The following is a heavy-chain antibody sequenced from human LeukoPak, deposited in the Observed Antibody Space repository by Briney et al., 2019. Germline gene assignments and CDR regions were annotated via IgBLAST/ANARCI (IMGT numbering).Heavy chain of an antibody. J-gene: IGHJ4*02. Sequence: ASVKVSCKVSGYTFTGYYVHWVRQAPGQGLQYMGWIHPASANTVYAQMFHGRVTLTRDTPATTTYMELSGLRSDDTAVYYCARDLRPANLWGQGTLVTVSS. CDR3: ARDLRPANL. CDR1: GYTFTGYY. CDR2: IHPASANT. D-gene: IGHD1-7*01. V-gene: IGHV1-2*02.